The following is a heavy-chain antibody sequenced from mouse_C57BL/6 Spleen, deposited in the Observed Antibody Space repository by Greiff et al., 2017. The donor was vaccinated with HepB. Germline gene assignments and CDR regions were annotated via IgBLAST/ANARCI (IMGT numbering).Heavy chain of an antibody. CDR2: IYPGDGDT. J-gene: IGHJ2*01. CDR3: VLTGLDY. CDR1: GYAFSSSW. V-gene: IGHV1-82*01. D-gene: IGHD4-1*01. Sequence: QVQLQQSGPELVKPGASVKISCKASGYAFSSSWMNWVKQRPGKGLEWIGRIYPGDGDTNYNGKFKGKATLTADKSSSTAYMKLSSLTSEDSAVYFCVLTGLDYWGQGTTLTVSS.